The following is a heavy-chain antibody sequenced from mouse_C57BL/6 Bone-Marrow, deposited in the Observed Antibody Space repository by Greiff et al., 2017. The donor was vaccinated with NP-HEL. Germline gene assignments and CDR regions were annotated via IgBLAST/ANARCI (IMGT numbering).Heavy chain of an antibody. D-gene: IGHD2-4*01. CDR3: SVYYNYAWFAY. J-gene: IGHJ3*01. V-gene: IGHV1-81*01. CDR1: GYTFTSYG. CDR2: IYPRSGNT. Sequence: QVQLQQSGAELARPGASVKLSCKASGYTFTSYGISWVKQRTGQGLEWIGEIYPRSGNTYYNEKFKGKATLTADKSSSTAYMELRSLTSEDSAVYFCSVYYNYAWFAYWGQGTLVTVSA.